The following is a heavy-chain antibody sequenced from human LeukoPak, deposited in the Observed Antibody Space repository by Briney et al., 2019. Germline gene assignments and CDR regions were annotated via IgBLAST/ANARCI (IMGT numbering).Heavy chain of an antibody. D-gene: IGHD4-23*01. CDR1: GFTFSNYA. CDR2: ISGDGGGT. V-gene: IGHV3-23*01. J-gene: IGHJ2*01. CDR3: ARVDTVVSEWYLDL. Sequence: GGSLRLSCAASGFTFSNYAISWVRQAPGQGLEWVSAISGDGGGTYYADSVKGRFTISRDNSKNTLYLQVNSLRAEDTAVYYCARVDTVVSEWYLDLWGRGTLVTVSS.